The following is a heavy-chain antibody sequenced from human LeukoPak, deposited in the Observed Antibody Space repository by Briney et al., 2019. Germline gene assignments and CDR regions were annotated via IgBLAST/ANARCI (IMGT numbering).Heavy chain of an antibody. D-gene: IGHD3-10*01. Sequence: PSETLSLTCAVYGGSSSGYYWSWIRQPPGKGLEWIGEINHSGSTNYNPSLKSRVTISVDTSKNQFSLKLSSVTAADTAVYYYARGWGSGSYLDYYYGMDVWGQGTTVTVSS. CDR2: INHSGST. J-gene: IGHJ6*02. CDR1: GGSSSGYY. V-gene: IGHV4-34*01. CDR3: ARGWGSGSYLDYYYGMDV.